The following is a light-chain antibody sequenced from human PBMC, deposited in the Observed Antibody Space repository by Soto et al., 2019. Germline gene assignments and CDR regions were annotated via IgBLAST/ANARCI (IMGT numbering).Light chain of an antibody. J-gene: IGKJ2*01. CDR1: QRISSY. V-gene: IGKV3-11*01. CDR2: DSL. CDR3: QHRSS. Sequence: EIVLPQSPATLSLSPGEGATVSCRASQRISSYLAWYQQKPGQSPRLLIYDSLKRATDIPARFSGSGSGTDFTLTISSLEPEDSAVYYCQHRSSFGQGTKLEIK.